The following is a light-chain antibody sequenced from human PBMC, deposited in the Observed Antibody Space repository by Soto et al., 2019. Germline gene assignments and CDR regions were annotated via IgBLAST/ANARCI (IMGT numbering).Light chain of an antibody. CDR3: QQYGSSRWT. V-gene: IGKV3-20*01. CDR1: QSVTSSY. J-gene: IGKJ1*01. CDR2: GAS. Sequence: EIVLTQSPATLSLSPGERATLSCRASQSVTSSYLAWYQQKPGQAPRLLIYGASSRATGIPDRFSGSGSGTDFTLTISRLEPEDFAMYYCQQYGSSRWTFAQGTKVDI.